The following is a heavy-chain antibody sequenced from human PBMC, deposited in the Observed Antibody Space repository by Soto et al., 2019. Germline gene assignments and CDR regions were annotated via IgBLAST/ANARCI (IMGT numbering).Heavy chain of an antibody. J-gene: IGHJ6*02. D-gene: IGHD1-26*01. V-gene: IGHV1-69*13. CDR2: IIPIFGRA. CDR3: ARYGGSGSNYYYYYYGMDV. CDR1: GGTFISYS. Sequence: ASVKVACKASGGTFISYSISWLRHAPGQWLEWMGGIIPIFGRANYAQKFQGRVTITADESTSTAYMELSSLRSEDTAVYYCARYGGSGSNYYYYYYGMDVWDQGTTVTVSS.